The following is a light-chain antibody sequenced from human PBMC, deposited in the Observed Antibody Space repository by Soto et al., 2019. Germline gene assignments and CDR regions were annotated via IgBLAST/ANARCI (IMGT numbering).Light chain of an antibody. CDR2: DTS. J-gene: IGKJ3*01. Sequence: EIVVTQSPATLSVSPGERVTLSCRASQSVSSSLAWYQQRPGQAPRLLIYDTSTRAAGISARFSGSGSGTEFTLTISSLQSEDFATYYCQKYNGAPFTFGPGTKVDIK. CDR1: QSVSSS. CDR3: QKYNGAPFT. V-gene: IGKV3-15*01.